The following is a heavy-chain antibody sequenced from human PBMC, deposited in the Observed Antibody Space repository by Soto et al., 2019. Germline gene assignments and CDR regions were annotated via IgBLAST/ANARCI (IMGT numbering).Heavy chain of an antibody. J-gene: IGHJ6*04. V-gene: IGHV4-59*01. CDR1: GGSITSYY. D-gene: IGHD2-8*01. CDR3: ARATLYYEDSGLLDSYPGMDA. Sequence: SATLSLTCTFSGGSITSYYWSWIRQPPGRGLEWIGYIYYTGITNHNPSLKSRVTISVDTSKNQFSLKLTSVTAADTAVYYCARATLYYEDSGLLDSYPGMDAWGKGTAVTVSS. CDR2: IYYTGIT.